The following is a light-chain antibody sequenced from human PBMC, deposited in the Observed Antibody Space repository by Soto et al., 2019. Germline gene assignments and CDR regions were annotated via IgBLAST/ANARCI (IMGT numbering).Light chain of an antibody. J-gene: IGKJ4*01. CDR3: MQGLQTPLT. CDR2: LGY. CDR1: QRLYRNGYTC. V-gene: IGKV2-28*01. Sequence: DIVLTPSPLSLPVTPGEPDSISCRSSQRLYRNGYTCLDWYLQKPGQSPQLLIYLGYNRASGVPDRFSGSGSGTYFTLKISRVEAEDVRLYYCMQGLQTPLTVGGGTKVEIK.